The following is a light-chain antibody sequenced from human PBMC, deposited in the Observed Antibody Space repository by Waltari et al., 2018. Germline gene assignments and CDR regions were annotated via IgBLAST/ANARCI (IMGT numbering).Light chain of an antibody. CDR2: EVN. CDR1: SSDIGSSTY. J-gene: IGLJ2*01. V-gene: IGLV2-8*01. CDR3: ISYAGSSNLI. Sequence: QSALTQPPSASGSPGQPVTISCTGTSSDIGSSTYVSWFQQHPPKAPNLMIYEVNKRPSGVPDRFSCSKSGNPASLTGSGLQADDEADYYCISYAGSSNLIFGGGTKLTVL.